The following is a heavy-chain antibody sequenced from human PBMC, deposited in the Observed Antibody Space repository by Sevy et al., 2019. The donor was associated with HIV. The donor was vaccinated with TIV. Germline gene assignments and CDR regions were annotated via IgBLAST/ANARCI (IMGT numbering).Heavy chain of an antibody. J-gene: IGHJ4*02. CDR3: AKSRLSTTHFDY. CDR1: GFTFSSYA. D-gene: IGHD5-12*01. Sequence: GGSLRLSCAASGFTFSSYAMSWVRQAPGKGLEWVSAISGSGGSTYYADSVKGRFTISRDNSKNTLYLQMNSPRAEDTAVYYCAKSRLSTTHFDYWGQGTLVTVSS. CDR2: ISGSGGST. V-gene: IGHV3-23*01.